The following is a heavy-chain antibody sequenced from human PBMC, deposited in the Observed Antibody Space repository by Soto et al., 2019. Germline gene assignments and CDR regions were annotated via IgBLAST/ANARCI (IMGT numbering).Heavy chain of an antibody. Sequence: GESLKISCKGSGYSFAGYWITWVRQKPGKGLEWMGRIDPSDSQTHYSPSFRGHVTISVTKSITTVFLQWSSLRASDTAMYYCARQIYDSDTGPNFQYYFDSWGQGTPVTVSS. CDR2: IDPSDSQT. J-gene: IGHJ4*02. V-gene: IGHV5-10-1*01. CDR1: GYSFAGYW. D-gene: IGHD3-22*01. CDR3: ARQIYDSDTGPNFQYYFDS.